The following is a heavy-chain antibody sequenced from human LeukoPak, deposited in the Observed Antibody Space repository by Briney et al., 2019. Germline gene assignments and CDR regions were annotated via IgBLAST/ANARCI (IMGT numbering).Heavy chain of an antibody. V-gene: IGHV1-2*02. CDR3: ARGDTMVRGLISDY. J-gene: IGHJ4*02. D-gene: IGHD3-10*01. CDR1: GYTFSDYY. CDR2: INPNSGYT. Sequence: GASVKVSCKASGYTFSDYYLHWVRQAPGQGPECMGWINPNSGYTKYSQSFQGRVTMTRDTSISTAYMELSRLISDDTAVYYCARGDTMVRGLISDYWGQGTLVTVSS.